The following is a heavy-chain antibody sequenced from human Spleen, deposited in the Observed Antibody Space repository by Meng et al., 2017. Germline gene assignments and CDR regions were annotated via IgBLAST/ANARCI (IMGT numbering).Heavy chain of an antibody. CDR3: ARGCSGYRVFLCY. CDR1: GGSFSDYY. V-gene: IGHV4-34*01. J-gene: IGHJ4*02. D-gene: IGHD3-22*01. CDR2: INHSGST. Sequence: QVPLQQWGAGLLKPSETLSLTCVVSGGSFSDYYWSWIRQPPGKGLEWIGEINHSGSTNYNPSLKSRVTISVDTSKNQFSLMLSSVTAADTAVYYCARGCSGYRVFLCYWGQGTLVTVSS.